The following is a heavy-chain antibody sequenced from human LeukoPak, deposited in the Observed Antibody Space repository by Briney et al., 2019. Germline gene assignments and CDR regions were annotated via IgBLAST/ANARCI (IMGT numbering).Heavy chain of an antibody. V-gene: IGHV4-59*01. CDR3: VRMYSSGWYMYNWFDP. D-gene: IGHD6-19*01. Sequence: SATLSLTCTVSGGSISSDYWSWIRQPPGKGLEWVGYIYYSGSTNYNPSLKSRVTISVDTSKNQVSLQLRSVTAADTAVYYCVRMYSSGWYMYNWFDPWGRGTLVTVSS. CDR2: IYYSGST. J-gene: IGHJ5*02. CDR1: GGSISSDY.